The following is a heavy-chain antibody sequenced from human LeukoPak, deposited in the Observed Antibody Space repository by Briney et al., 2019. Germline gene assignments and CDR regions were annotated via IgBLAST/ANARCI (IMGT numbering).Heavy chain of an antibody. CDR2: IKQDGSEK. CDR1: GFTFSSYW. J-gene: IGHJ6*02. D-gene: IGHD2-2*01. CDR3: ARRAPYCSSTSCLNYYYYGMDV. V-gene: IGHV3-7*03. Sequence: GGSLRLSCAASGFTFSSYWMSWVRQAPGKGLEWVANIKQDGSEKYYVDSVKGRFTISRDNAKNSLYLQMNSLRAEDTAVYYCARRAPYCSSTSCLNYYYYGMDVWGQGTTVTVSS.